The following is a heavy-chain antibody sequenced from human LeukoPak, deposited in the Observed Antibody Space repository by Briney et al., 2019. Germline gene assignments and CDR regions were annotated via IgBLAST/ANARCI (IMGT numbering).Heavy chain of an antibody. Sequence: SEALSLTCTVSGGSISSYYWSWIRQPPGKGLEWVGYIYYSGTSNYNPSLKSRITISVDTSKNQFSLNLTSVTAADTAVYYCARQGSGGRAFDIWGQGTVVTVSS. D-gene: IGHD2-15*01. CDR2: IYYSGTS. J-gene: IGHJ3*02. CDR3: ARQGSGGRAFDI. CDR1: GGSISSYY. V-gene: IGHV4-59*08.